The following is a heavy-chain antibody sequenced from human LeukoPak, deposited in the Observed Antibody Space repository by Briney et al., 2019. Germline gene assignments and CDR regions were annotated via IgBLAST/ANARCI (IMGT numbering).Heavy chain of an antibody. Sequence: KPSETLSLTCTVSGGSISGYYWSWIRQPPGKGLEWIGYINYTGSTTYNPSLKSRVTISVDTSKNQFSLKLSSVTPADTAVYYCARDKNDFWSGYYAHWGQGTLVTVSS. CDR1: GGSISGYY. CDR2: INYTGST. J-gene: IGHJ4*02. D-gene: IGHD3-3*01. CDR3: ARDKNDFWSGYYAH. V-gene: IGHV4-59*01.